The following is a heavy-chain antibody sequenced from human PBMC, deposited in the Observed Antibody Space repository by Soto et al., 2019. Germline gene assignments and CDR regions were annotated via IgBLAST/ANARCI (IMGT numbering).Heavy chain of an antibody. V-gene: IGHV5-51*01. CDR2: IYPGDSDT. D-gene: IGHD3-3*01. CDR3: ARHAYDFWSGHPNPRYYYGMDV. J-gene: IGHJ6*02. Sequence: GESLKISCKGSGYSFTTYWIGWVRQMPGKGLEGMVIIYPGDSDTRYSPSFQGQVTISADKSISTAYLQWSSLKATDTAMYYCARHAYDFWSGHPNPRYYYGMDVWGQGTTVTVSS. CDR1: GYSFTTYW.